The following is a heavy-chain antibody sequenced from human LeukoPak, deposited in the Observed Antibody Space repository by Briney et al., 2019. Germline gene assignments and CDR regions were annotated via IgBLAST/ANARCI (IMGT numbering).Heavy chain of an antibody. V-gene: IGHV1-69*06. CDR3: ACRVGYCSSTSCPESAFDI. D-gene: IGHD2-2*01. CDR1: GGTFSSYA. CDR2: IIPIFGTA. Sequence: SVKVSCKASGGTFSSYAISWVRQAPGQGLEWMGGIIPIFGTANYAQKFQGRVTITADKSTSTAYMELSSLRSEDTAVYYCACRVGYCSSTSCPESAFDIWGQGTMVTVSS. J-gene: IGHJ3*02.